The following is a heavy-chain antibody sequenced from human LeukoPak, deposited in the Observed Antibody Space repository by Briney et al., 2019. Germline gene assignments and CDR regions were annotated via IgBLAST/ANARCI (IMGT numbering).Heavy chain of an antibody. CDR3: ARERGVRGYSSGWYRFWFDP. CDR1: GGSISNKY. D-gene: IGHD6-19*01. J-gene: IGHJ5*02. V-gene: IGHV4-59*01. Sequence: SETLSLTCTVSGGSISNKYWSWIRQPPGKGLEWIGYIYYSGSTNYNPSLKSRVTISVDTSKNQFSLKLSSVTAADTAVYYCARERGVRGYSSGWYRFWFDPWGQGTLVTVSS. CDR2: IYYSGST.